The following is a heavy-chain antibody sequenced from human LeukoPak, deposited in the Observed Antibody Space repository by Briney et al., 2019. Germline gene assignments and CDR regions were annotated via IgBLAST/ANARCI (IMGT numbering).Heavy chain of an antibody. J-gene: IGHJ3*01. CDR2: IKEDGSKT. D-gene: IGHD2-15*01. Sequence: GGPLRLSCAASGFRFNTYWLSWVRQAPGKGLEWVADIKEDGSKTYYVDSLKGRFTISRDNAKNSLYLQMNSLRAEDTAVYYCARDSTLYCNDGSCHWGFDLWGQGTVVTVSS. V-gene: IGHV3-7*01. CDR3: ARDSTLYCNDGSCHWGFDL. CDR1: GFRFNTYW.